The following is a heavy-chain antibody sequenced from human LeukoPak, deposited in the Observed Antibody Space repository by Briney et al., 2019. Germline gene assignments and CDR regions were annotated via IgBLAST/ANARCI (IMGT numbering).Heavy chain of an antibody. D-gene: IGHD3-10*01. Sequence: GGSLRLSCAASGFTFSTHGMHWVRQAPGKGLEWVAAISYHGNNKYYADSVKGRFTIPRDNSKNTLYVQMNRLRAEDTAVYYCAKMGSPITMVRGVPFDYWGQGTLVTVSS. CDR2: ISYHGNNK. CDR1: GFTFSTHG. V-gene: IGHV3-30*18. CDR3: AKMGSPITMVRGVPFDY. J-gene: IGHJ4*02.